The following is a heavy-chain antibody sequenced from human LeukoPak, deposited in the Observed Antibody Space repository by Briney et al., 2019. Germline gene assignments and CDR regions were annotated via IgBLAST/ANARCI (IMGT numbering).Heavy chain of an antibody. V-gene: IGHV1-46*01. J-gene: IGHJ4*02. D-gene: IGHD3-10*01. Sequence: GASVKVSCKASGYTFTSYYMHWVRQAPGQGLEWMGIINPSGGSTSYAQKFQGRVTMTRDTSISTAYMELSRLRSDDTAVYYCARGRVLITMVRGVECIGYWGQGTLVTVSS. CDR3: ARGRVLITMVRGVECIGY. CDR1: GYTFTSYY. CDR2: INPSGGST.